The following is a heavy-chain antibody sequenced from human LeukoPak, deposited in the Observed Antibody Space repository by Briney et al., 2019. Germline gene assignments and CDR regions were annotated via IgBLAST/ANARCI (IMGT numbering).Heavy chain of an antibody. CDR2: IKQDGSEK. CDR3: AKGLPVYSPENDAFDI. V-gene: IGHV3-7*01. D-gene: IGHD6-13*01. CDR1: GFTFSSYW. J-gene: IGHJ3*02. Sequence: GGSLRLSCAASGFTFSSYWMSWVRQAPGKGLEWVANIKQDGSEKYYADSVKGRFTISRDNSKNTLYLQMNSLRAEDTAVYYCAKGLPVYSPENDAFDIWSQGTMVTVSS.